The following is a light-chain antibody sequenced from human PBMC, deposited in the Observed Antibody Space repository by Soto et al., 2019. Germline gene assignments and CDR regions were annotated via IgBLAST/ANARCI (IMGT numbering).Light chain of an antibody. J-gene: IGKJ2*01. V-gene: IGKV1-12*01. Sequence: DIQMTQSPSSVSASVGDRVTITCRASQGISSWLAWYQQKPGKAPKLLMFAASSLQSGVPARFNGSGSGTDFPLPISSLQPEDFATYYFQQANSFPYTFGQGAKREIK. CDR1: QGISSW. CDR3: QQANSFPYT. CDR2: AAS.